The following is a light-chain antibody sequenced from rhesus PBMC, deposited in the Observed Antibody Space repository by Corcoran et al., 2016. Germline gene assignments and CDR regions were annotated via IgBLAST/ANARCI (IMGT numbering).Light chain of an antibody. CDR2: KAS. J-gene: IGKJ2*01. Sequence: DIQMTQSPSSLSASVGDRVTITCRASENVNNYLNWYQQKPGKAPKLLIYKASTLQSGVPSRFIGSGSGTDYTFTISRLQPEDVATYYCQHGYGTPYSFGQGTKVEIK. CDR3: QHGYGTPYS. CDR1: ENVNNY. V-gene: IGKV1-74*01.